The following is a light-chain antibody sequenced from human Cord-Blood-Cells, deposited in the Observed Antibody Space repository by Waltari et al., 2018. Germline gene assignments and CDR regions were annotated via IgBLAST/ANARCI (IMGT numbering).Light chain of an antibody. J-gene: IGKJ3*01. CDR3: QQRSNWPFT. CDR2: DAS. Sequence: EIVLTQSPAPLPLSPGDSATLSCRASQGVSSYLAWYQQKPGQAPRLLIYDASNRAAGSPARFGGRGSGTDFTLTISSLGPGDVSVDYCQQRSNWPFTFGPGTKVDIK. V-gene: IGKV3-11*01. CDR1: QGVSSY.